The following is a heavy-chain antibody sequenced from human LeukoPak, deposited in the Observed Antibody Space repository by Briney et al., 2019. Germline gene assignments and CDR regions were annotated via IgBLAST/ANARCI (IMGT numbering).Heavy chain of an antibody. V-gene: IGHV3-33*01. CDR3: ARDDDGSGKYGQLY. Sequence: PGGSLRLSCAASGFIFSNYGFHWVRQAPGKGLEWVAVLWSDGRQKYYVDSVKGRFTVSRDTSKKTVYLQMNSLRAEDTAVYYCARDDDGSGKYGQLYWGQGTLVTVSS. D-gene: IGHD3-10*01. CDR1: GFIFSNYG. J-gene: IGHJ4*02. CDR2: LWSDGRQK.